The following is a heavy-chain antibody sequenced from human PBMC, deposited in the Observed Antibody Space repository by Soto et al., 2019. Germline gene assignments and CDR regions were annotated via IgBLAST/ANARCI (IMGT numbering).Heavy chain of an antibody. Sequence: EVQLLESGGGLVQPGGSLKLSCAASGFSFDSHSMSWVRQAPGKGLEWVAGISGSGYSKYHADSVRGRFTISRDNSWNTLNLQMNSLRAEDTALYYCAKSRGDRWSTYFFDAWGQGTLVTVSS. CDR2: ISGSGYSK. J-gene: IGHJ4*02. D-gene: IGHD1-26*01. CDR1: GFSFDSHS. CDR3: AKSRGDRWSTYFFDA. V-gene: IGHV3-23*01.